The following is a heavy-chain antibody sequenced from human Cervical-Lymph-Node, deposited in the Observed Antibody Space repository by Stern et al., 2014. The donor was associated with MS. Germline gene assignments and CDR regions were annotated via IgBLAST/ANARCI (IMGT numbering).Heavy chain of an antibody. CDR1: GFTFSGST. D-gene: IGHD3-16*01. CDR2: IIKKGDTYAT. Sequence: EVQLVESGGGLVQPGGSLKLSCATSGFTFSGSTVHWVRQAAGKGLEWVGRIIKKGDTYATGYGASVKGRFTISRDDSKNAAYLQMNSLKTEDTAVYYCLVFGDGYWGQGTLVTVSS. V-gene: IGHV3-73*02. J-gene: IGHJ4*02. CDR3: LVFGDGY.